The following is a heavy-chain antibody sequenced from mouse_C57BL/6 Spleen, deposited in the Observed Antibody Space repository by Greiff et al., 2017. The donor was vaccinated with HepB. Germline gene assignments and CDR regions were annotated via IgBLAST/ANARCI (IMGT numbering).Heavy chain of an antibody. Sequence: QVQLQQPGAELVKPGASVKLSCKASGYTFTSYWMHWVKQRPGQGLEWIGMIHPNSGSTNYNEKFKRKATLTVDKSSSTAYMQLSSMTSEDSAVYYCARGLQAYAMDYWGQGTSVTVSS. CDR1: GYTFTSYW. CDR3: ARGLQAYAMDY. CDR2: IHPNSGST. D-gene: IGHD3-2*02. J-gene: IGHJ4*01. V-gene: IGHV1-64*01.